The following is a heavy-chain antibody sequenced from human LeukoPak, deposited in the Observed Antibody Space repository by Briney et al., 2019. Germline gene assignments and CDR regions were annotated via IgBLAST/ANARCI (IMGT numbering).Heavy chain of an antibody. Sequence: HPGRSLRLSGAASGFTFSSYGMHWVRQAPGKGLEWVAVIWYDGSNKYYADSVKGRFTISRDNSKNTLYLQMNSLRAEGTAVYYCARDMVKYYGSGLDYWGQGTLVTVSS. CDR3: ARDMVKYYGSGLDY. CDR2: IWYDGSNK. D-gene: IGHD3-10*01. V-gene: IGHV3-33*01. J-gene: IGHJ4*02. CDR1: GFTFSSYG.